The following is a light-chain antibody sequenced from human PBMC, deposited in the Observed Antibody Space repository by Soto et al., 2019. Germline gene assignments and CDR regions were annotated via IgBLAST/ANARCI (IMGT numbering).Light chain of an antibody. CDR2: GAS. CDR1: QSVSSN. Sequence: EIVMTQSPATLSVSPGERATLSCRASQSVSSNLAGYQQKPGQPPRLLIYGASTRTTGIPARFSGSGSGTEFTLTISSLQSEDFAVYYCQQFNNWPLTVGGGTKAVIK. J-gene: IGKJ4*01. V-gene: IGKV3-15*01. CDR3: QQFNNWPLT.